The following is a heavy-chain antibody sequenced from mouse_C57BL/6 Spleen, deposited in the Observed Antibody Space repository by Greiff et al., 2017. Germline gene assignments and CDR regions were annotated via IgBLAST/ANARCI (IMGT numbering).Heavy chain of an antibody. CDR2: IWTGGGT. J-gene: IGHJ3*01. D-gene: IGHD2-2*01. V-gene: IGHV2-9-1*01. CDR3: ARMNYYGYDGAWFAY. Sequence: VNLVESGPGLVAPSQSLSITCTVSGFSLTSYAISWVRQPPGKGLEWLGVIWTGGGTNYNSALKSRLSISKDNSKSQVFLKMNSLQTDDTARYYCARMNYYGYDGAWFAYWGQGTLVTVSA. CDR1: GFSLTSYA.